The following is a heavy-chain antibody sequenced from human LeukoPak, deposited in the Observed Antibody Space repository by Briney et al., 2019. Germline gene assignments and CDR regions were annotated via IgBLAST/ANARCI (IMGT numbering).Heavy chain of an antibody. CDR3: ARALVEMATIVGASPPEPVDY. D-gene: IGHD5-24*01. V-gene: IGHV1-46*01. CDR2: INPSGGST. Sequence: ASVKVSCKASGYTFTSYYMHWVRQAPGQGLECMGIINPSGGSTSYAQKFQGRVTMTRDTSTSTVYMELSSLRSEDTAVYYCARALVEMATIVGASPPEPVDYWGQGTLVAVSS. J-gene: IGHJ4*02. CDR1: GYTFTSYY.